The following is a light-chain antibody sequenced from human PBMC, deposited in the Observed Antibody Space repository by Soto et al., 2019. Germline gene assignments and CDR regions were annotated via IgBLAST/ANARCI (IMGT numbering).Light chain of an antibody. CDR2: EGS. CDR1: SSFVGSYTL. Sequence: QSALTQPASVSGSPGQSITISCTGSSSFVGSYTLVSWYQQHPGTAPKVMIFEGSRRPSGVSDRFSGSSSGNMASLTISGLQAEDEADYYCCSYADTRTSVVFGGGTQLTVL. V-gene: IGLV2-23*01. J-gene: IGLJ2*01. CDR3: CSYADTRTSVV.